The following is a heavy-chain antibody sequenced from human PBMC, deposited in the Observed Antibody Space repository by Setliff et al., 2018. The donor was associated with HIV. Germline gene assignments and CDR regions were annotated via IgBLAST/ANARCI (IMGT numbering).Heavy chain of an antibody. CDR2: ISSSSTYV. CDR1: GFTFSTSN. J-gene: IGHJ6*03. D-gene: IGHD2-15*01. Sequence: GGSLRLSCAASGFTFSTSNMNWVRQAPGKGLEWVSSISSSSTYVYYADSVKGRFTVSRDNAKNALYLHMNSLRAEDTAVYYCAKARSEDQLMPWYYYMDVWGQGTTVTVSS. V-gene: IGHV3-21*01. CDR3: AKARSEDQLMPWYYYMDV.